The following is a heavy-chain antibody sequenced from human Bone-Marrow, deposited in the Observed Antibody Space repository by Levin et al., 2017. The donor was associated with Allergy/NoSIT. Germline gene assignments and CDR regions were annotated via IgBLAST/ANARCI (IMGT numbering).Heavy chain of an antibody. D-gene: IGHD2-2*01. CDR3: ARHAGYEEYCSSTSCYFVY. V-gene: IGHV4-39*01. J-gene: IGHJ4*02. CDR1: GGSISSSSYY. CDR2: IYYSGST. Sequence: ESLKISCPVSGGSISSSSYYWGWIRQPPGKGLEWIGSIYYSGSTYYNPSLKSRVTISVDTSKNQFSLKLSSVTAADTAVYYCARHAGYEEYCSSTSCYFVYWGQGTLVTVSS.